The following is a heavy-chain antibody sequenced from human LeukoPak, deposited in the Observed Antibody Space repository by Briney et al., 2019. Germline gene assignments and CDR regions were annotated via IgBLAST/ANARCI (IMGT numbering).Heavy chain of an antibody. Sequence: SETLSLTCTVSGGSISSSSYYWGWIRQPPGKGLEWIGSIYYSGSTYYNPSLKSRVTISVDTSRNQFSLKLSSVTAADTAVYYCARDWNSRSSGWRTGLDYWGQGTLVTVSS. J-gene: IGHJ4*02. D-gene: IGHD6-19*01. V-gene: IGHV4-39*07. CDR2: IYYSGST. CDR3: ARDWNSRSSGWRTGLDY. CDR1: GGSISSSSYY.